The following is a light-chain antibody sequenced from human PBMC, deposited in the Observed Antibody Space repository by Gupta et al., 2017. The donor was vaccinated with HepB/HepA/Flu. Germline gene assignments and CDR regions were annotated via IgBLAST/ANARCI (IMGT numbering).Light chain of an antibody. CDR3: QLHNNWHPLT. CDR2: GAS. Sequence: IVLTHSPATLSVSPGERATLSCRASQSVRSNLAWYQQKPGQAPRLLIYGASTRDTGIPARFSGSGCGKEFTLTISSRQSEDFAVYYCQLHNNWHPLTFGQGTQLEIK. CDR1: QSVRSN. V-gene: IGKV3-15*01. J-gene: IGKJ5*01.